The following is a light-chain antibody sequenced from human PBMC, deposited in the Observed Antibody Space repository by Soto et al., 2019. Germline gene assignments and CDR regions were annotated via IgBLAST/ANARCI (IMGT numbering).Light chain of an antibody. J-gene: IGKJ1*01. V-gene: IGKV3-15*01. Sequence: ETMMKHSPATLSVSPCERATLSCRASQSVNNNLAWYQQKLGQAPRFLIYGASTRATGIPARFTGSGSGTEFILTITSLQSEDSAVYYCQEYNTWPWTFGQGTKVDI. CDR3: QEYNTWPWT. CDR2: GAS. CDR1: QSVNNN.